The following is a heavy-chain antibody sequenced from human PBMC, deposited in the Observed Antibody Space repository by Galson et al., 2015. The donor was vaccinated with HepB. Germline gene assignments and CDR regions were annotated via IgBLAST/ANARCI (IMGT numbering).Heavy chain of an antibody. CDR2: ISYDGNNK. J-gene: IGHJ5*02. D-gene: IGHD5-18*01. CDR3: ARAKGGEHSFGPNLPWFDP. Sequence: SLRLSCAASGFTFNNCAMHWVRQAPGKGLEWVAVISYDGNNKNQTDPVKGRFSISRDNSKNTLYLQMNSLRTEDTAVYFCARAKGGEHSFGPNLPWFDPWGQGTLVTVSS. V-gene: IGHV3-30*19. CDR1: GFTFNNCA.